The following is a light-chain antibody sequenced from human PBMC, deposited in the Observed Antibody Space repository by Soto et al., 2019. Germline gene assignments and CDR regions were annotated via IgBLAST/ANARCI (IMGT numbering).Light chain of an antibody. CDR1: QSVSSN. CDR2: GAS. V-gene: IGKV3-15*01. J-gene: IGKJ1*01. CDR3: QQYDNWPQT. Sequence: EIVLTQSPGTLSVSPGERATLSCRASQSVSSNLAWYQQKPGQAPRLLIYGASTRATGIPARFSGTGSGTDFTLTVSSLQSEDFAVYYCQQYDNWPQTFGQGTKVDIK.